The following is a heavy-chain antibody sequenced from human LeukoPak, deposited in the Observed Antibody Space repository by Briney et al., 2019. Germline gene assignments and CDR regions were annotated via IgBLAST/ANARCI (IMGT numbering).Heavy chain of an antibody. V-gene: IGHV3-23*01. Sequence: GGSLRLSCVASGFTFTNYAMSWVRQAPGKGLEWVSGISGSGSSTYYADSVKGRFTISRDNSKNTLYLQMSSLRAEDTAVYYCAKGVGQQLVLTEYYFDYWGQGTLVTVSS. CDR2: ISGSGSST. CDR1: GFTFTNYA. CDR3: AKGVGQQLVLTEYYFDY. D-gene: IGHD6-13*01. J-gene: IGHJ4*02.